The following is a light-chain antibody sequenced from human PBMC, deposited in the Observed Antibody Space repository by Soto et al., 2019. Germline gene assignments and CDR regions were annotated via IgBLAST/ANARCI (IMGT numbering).Light chain of an antibody. CDR1: SSDIDDYNY. Sequence: QSALTQPRSVSGSPGQSVTISCSGTSSDIDDYNYVSWYQQHPDKAPKLVIYDVTNRPSGVPDRFSGSKSGNTASLTISGLQADDEADYYCCSSTDTYLYVFGPGTKLTVL. CDR2: DVT. J-gene: IGLJ1*01. CDR3: CSSTDTYLYV. V-gene: IGLV2-11*01.